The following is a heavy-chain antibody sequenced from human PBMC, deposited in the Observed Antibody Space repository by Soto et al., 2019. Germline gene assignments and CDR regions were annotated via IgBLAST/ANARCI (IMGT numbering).Heavy chain of an antibody. J-gene: IGHJ4*02. V-gene: IGHV4-59*01. D-gene: IGHD3-22*01. CDR2: IYYSGST. CDR3: ARHYYDSSGYYNFDS. CDR1: GCSISSYY. Sequence: XETLSLTCTVSGCSISSYYWSWIRQPPGKGLEWIGYIYYSGSTNYNPSLKSRVTISVDTSKNQFSLKLSSVTAADTAVYYCARHYYDSSGYYNFDSWGQGTLVTVSS.